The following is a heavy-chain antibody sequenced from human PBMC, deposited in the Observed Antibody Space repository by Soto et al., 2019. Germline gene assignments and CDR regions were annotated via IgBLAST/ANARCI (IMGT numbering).Heavy chain of an antibody. CDR2: INPASGNT. V-gene: IGHV1-3*01. Sequence: GASVKVSCKASGYTFLNYAIHWVRQAPGQRPEWMGLINPASGNTQYSQKFQGRFTITRDTSASTAYMELSSLRSDDTAVYFCSRTGYSTGLYFYFDYWAQGSLVTVSS. J-gene: IGHJ4*02. CDR3: SRTGYSTGLYFYFDY. D-gene: IGHD6-19*01. CDR1: GYTFLNYA.